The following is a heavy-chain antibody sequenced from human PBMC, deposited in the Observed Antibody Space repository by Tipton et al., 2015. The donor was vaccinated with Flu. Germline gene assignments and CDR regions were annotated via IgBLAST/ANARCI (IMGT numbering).Heavy chain of an antibody. V-gene: IGHV4-39*07. D-gene: IGHD2-8*02. CDR1: GGSIISSDYY. CDR2: IYLSGST. J-gene: IGHJ5*02. Sequence: TLSLTCTVSGGSIISSDYYWGWIRQPPGKGLEWIGSIYLSGSTDYNPTLKSPVTILLDTSKNQFSLKLSSVTVADTAVYYCARGASSGWFDPWGQGTLVTVSS. CDR3: ARGASSGWFDP.